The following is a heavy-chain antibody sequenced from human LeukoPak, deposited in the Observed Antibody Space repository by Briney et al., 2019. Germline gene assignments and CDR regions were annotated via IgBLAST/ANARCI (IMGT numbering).Heavy chain of an antibody. CDR2: IYYSGST. CDR1: GGSISSSSYY. J-gene: IGHJ3*02. V-gene: IGHV4-39*07. CDR3: AREYSSSSGRRAFDI. D-gene: IGHD6-6*01. Sequence: SETLSLTCTVSGGSISSSSYYWGWGRQPPGKGLGWIRRIYYSGSTYYNPSLKSRVTILVDTSKNQFSLRLSSVTAADTAVYYCAREYSSSSGRRAFDIWGQGTVVTVSS.